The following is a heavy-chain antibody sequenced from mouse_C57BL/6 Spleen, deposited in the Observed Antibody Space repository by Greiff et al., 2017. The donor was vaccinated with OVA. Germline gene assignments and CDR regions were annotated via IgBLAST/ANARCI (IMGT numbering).Heavy chain of an antibody. CDR1: GFSLSTFGMG. V-gene: IGHV8-8*01. Sequence: QVTLKVSGPGILQPSQTLSLTCSFSGFSLSTFGMGVGWIRQPSGKGLEWLAHIWWDDDKYYNPALKSRLTISKDTSKNQVFLKIANVHTAETATYYCAPMGYGYDRGATYWGQGTTLTVSS. D-gene: IGHD2-2*01. CDR3: APMGYGYDRGATY. J-gene: IGHJ2*01. CDR2: IWWDDDK.